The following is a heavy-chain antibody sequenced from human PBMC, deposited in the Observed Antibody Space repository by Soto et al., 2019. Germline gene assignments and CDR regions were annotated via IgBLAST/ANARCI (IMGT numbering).Heavy chain of an antibody. CDR2: INPNSGGT. J-gene: IGHJ3*02. Sequence: ASVKVSCKASGYTFTGYYMHWVRQAPGQGLGWMGWINPNSGGTNYAQKFQGRVTMTRDTSISTAYMELSRLRSDDTAVYYCARERSGSYYVLDAFDIWGQGTMVTVSS. CDR1: GYTFTGYY. CDR3: ARERSGSYYVLDAFDI. V-gene: IGHV1-2*02. D-gene: IGHD1-26*01.